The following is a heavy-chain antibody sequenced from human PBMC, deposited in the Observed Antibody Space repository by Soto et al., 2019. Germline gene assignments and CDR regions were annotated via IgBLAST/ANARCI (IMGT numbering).Heavy chain of an antibody. CDR2: ICYSGST. CDR3: ARGLAAAAWFDP. J-gene: IGHJ5*02. Sequence: QVQLQESGPGLVKPSETLSLTCTVSGGSISSYYWSWIRQPPGKGLEWIGYICYSGSTNYNPSLKSRVTISVDTSKNQFSLKLSSVTAADTAVYYCARGLAAAAWFDPWGQGTLVTVSS. V-gene: IGHV4-59*01. CDR1: GGSISSYY. D-gene: IGHD6-13*01.